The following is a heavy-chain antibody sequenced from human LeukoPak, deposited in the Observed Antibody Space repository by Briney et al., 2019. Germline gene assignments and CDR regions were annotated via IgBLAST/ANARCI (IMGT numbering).Heavy chain of an antibody. CDR3: ARGGGYYDSSGYYYVPFDY. D-gene: IGHD3-22*01. J-gene: IGHJ4*02. CDR1: GGSISSYY. CDR2: IYTSGST. Sequence: SETLSLTCTVSGGSISSYYWSWIRQPAGKGLEWIGRIYTSGSTNYNPSLKSRVTMSVDTSKNQFSLKLSSVTAADTAVYYCARGGGYYDSSGYYYVPFDYWGQGTLVTVSS. V-gene: IGHV4-4*07.